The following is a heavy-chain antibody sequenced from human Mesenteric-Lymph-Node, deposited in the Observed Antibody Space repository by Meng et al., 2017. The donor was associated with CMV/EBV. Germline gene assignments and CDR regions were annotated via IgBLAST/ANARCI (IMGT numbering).Heavy chain of an antibody. CDR2: ISSRAIT. D-gene: IGHD3-3*01. J-gene: IGHJ4*02. Sequence: FSVGSIPSGASSWSWIRQHPGKALVGIGSISSRAITCYTPYLQSRVTISVDTSNTQFFLRLSSVTAADTAVYYCARDRSGYSLHDYWGQGTLVTVSS. CDR1: VGSIPSGASS. CDR3: ARDRSGYSLHDY. V-gene: IGHV4-31*02.